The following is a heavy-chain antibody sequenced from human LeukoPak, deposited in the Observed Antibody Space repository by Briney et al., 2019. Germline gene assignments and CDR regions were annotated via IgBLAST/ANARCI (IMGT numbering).Heavy chain of an antibody. Sequence: ASVKVSCKASGYTFTSYYMHWVRQAPGQGLEWMGMINLSGGSTTYPQKFQGRVTMTRDMSTSTAYMELSSLRSEDTAVYYCARGSESYSSFDYWGQGTLLTVSS. V-gene: IGHV1-46*01. CDR3: ARGSESYSSFDY. J-gene: IGHJ4*02. CDR1: GYTFTSYY. D-gene: IGHD1-26*01. CDR2: INLSGGST.